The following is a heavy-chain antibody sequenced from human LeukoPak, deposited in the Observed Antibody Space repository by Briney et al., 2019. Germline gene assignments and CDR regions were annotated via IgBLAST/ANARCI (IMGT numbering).Heavy chain of an antibody. J-gene: IGHJ3*02. CDR1: GFTFSDYY. Sequence: GGSLRLSCAASGFTFSDYYMSWIRQAPGKGLEWVSYISSSGSTIYYADSVKGRFTISRDNAKNSLYLQMNSLRAADTAVYYCAREPPGMIVVADAFDIWGQGTMVTVSS. CDR2: ISSSGSTI. V-gene: IGHV3-11*01. CDR3: AREPPGMIVVADAFDI. D-gene: IGHD3-22*01.